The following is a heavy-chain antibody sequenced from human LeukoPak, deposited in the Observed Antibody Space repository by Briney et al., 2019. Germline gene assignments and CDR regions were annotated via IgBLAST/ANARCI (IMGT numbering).Heavy chain of an antibody. CDR3: ARGPSRDGSVSPT. CDR2: ISISSSYI. V-gene: IGHV3-21*01. CDR1: RSTFSSYS. Sequence: GGSLRLSCAASRSTFSSYSLSWVRPAPGEGLDQVSSISISSSYIFYADSLKGRFTIFRVNAKNSVFLQMNSLRAADEAVCYCARGPSRDGSVSPTCGQGTLVTVSS. D-gene: IGHD3-10*01. J-gene: IGHJ5*02.